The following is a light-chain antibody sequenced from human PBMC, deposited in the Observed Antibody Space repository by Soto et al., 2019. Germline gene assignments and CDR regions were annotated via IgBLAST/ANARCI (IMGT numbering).Light chain of an antibody. V-gene: IGKV3-15*01. CDR2: GAS. Sequence: EIVMTQSPATLSVSPGERATLSCRASQSVSSNLAWYQQKPGQAPRLLIYGASTRATVVPARFSGSGSGTEFTLTISSLQSEDLAVYYCQQYNNWPPWTFGQGTKVEIK. CDR1: QSVSSN. J-gene: IGKJ1*01. CDR3: QQYNNWPPWT.